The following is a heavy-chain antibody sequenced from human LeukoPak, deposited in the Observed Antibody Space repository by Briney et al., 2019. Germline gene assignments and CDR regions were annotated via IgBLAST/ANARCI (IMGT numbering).Heavy chain of an antibody. Sequence: GGSLRLSCQASGFIFTSYAMSWVRQAPGKGLEWVSSINNGGGGTFFADSVKGRFTISRDDSRGMVYLQMNSLSAEDTAVYYCARSGLATCHYWGEGTLVTVSS. CDR1: GFIFTSYA. V-gene: IGHV3-23*01. D-gene: IGHD3-10*01. CDR2: INNGGGGT. CDR3: ARSGLATCHY. J-gene: IGHJ4*02.